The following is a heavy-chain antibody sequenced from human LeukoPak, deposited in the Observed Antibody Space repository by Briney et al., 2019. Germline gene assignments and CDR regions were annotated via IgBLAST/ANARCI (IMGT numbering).Heavy chain of an antibody. J-gene: IGHJ4*02. Sequence: RGESLKISCKGSGYSFTSYRIGWVRQMPGKGLEWMGIIYPGDSDTRYSPSFQGQVTISADKSISTAYLQWSSLKASDTAMYYCARQYYDSSGYPYYFDYWGQGTLVTVSS. CDR2: IYPGDSDT. V-gene: IGHV5-51*01. CDR1: GYSFTSYR. D-gene: IGHD3-22*01. CDR3: ARQYYDSSGYPYYFDY.